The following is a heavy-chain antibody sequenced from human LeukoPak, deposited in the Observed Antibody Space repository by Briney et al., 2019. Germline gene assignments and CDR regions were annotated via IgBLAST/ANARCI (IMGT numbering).Heavy chain of an antibody. CDR1: GFTFSSYW. J-gene: IGHJ6*03. V-gene: IGHV3-74*01. CDR2: IKRDGSSP. Sequence: GGSLRLSCAASGFTFSSYWMHWIRHAPGKGLVWVSRIKRDGSSPAYADSVKGRFTISRDNAKNSLYLQMNSLRAEDTAVYYCARVGIAVAASYYYYMDVWGKGTTVTVSS. D-gene: IGHD6-13*01. CDR3: ARVGIAVAASYYYYMDV.